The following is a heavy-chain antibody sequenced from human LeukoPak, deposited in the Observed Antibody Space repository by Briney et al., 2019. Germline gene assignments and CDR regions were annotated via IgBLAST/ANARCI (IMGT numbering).Heavy chain of an antibody. J-gene: IGHJ5*02. Sequence: TLSLTCTVSGGSISSGRYYWSWIRQPAGKGLEWIGRIYTSGSTNYNPSLKSRVTISVDTSKNQFSLKLSSVTAADTAVYYCARDTVDSSGYYLNWFDPWGQGTLVTVSS. CDR3: ARDTVDSSGYYLNWFDP. V-gene: IGHV4-61*02. CDR1: GGSISSGRYY. D-gene: IGHD3-22*01. CDR2: IYTSGST.